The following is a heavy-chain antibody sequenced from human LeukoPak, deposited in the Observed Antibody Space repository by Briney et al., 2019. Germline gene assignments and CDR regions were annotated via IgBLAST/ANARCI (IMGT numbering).Heavy chain of an antibody. Sequence: QPGASLRLSCAASGFTFSSNAMGWVRQAPGKGLEWVSGISGSGVSTYYADSVKGRFTITRDNCKNTLYPAMNNFRAEDTAVYNCAKDRANFGDWGQGTLVTVSS. CDR2: ISGSGVST. CDR3: AKDRANFGD. V-gene: IGHV3-23*01. J-gene: IGHJ4*02. CDR1: GFTFSSNA.